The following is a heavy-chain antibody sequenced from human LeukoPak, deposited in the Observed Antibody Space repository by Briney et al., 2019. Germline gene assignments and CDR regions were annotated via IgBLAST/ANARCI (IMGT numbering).Heavy chain of an antibody. D-gene: IGHD2-21*01. CDR1: GFTFSIYW. Sequence: GGSLRLSCAASGFTFSIYWMHWVRQAPGKGLVWVSRINSDGSSTNYADSVKGRFTISRDNAKNSLYLQMNSLRAEDMALYYCAKAKNPSECGGDCYSNAFDIWGQGTMVTVSS. CDR2: INSDGSST. CDR3: AKAKNPSECGGDCYSNAFDI. J-gene: IGHJ3*02. V-gene: IGHV3-74*01.